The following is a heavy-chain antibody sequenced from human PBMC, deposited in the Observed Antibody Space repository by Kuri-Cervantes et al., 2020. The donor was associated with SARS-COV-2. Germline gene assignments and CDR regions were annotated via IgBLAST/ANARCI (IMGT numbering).Heavy chain of an antibody. CDR2: FDPEDGET. CDR1: GYTLTELS. J-gene: IGHJ4*02. Sequence: ASVKVSFKVSGYTLTELSMHWVRQAPGEGLEWMGGFDPEDGETIYAQKFQGRVTMTEDTSTDTAYMELNSLRAEDTAVYYCAKDADALLWFGDYFDYWGQGTLVTVSS. CDR3: AKDADALLWFGDYFDY. V-gene: IGHV1-24*01. D-gene: IGHD3-10*01.